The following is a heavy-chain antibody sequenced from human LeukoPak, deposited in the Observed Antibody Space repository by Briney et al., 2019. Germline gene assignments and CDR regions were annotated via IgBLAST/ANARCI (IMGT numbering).Heavy chain of an antibody. V-gene: IGHV4-38-2*01. D-gene: IGHD6-6*01. J-gene: IGHJ3*02. CDR2: IYHSGST. CDR3: ASSYSSSSGRGAFDI. CDR1: GYSISSGYY. Sequence: SETLSLTCAVSGYSISSGYYWGWIRQPPGKGLEWIGSIYHSGSTYYNPSLNSRVPVSVDTSKNQFSLKLSSVTAADTAVYYCASSYSSSSGRGAFDIWGQGTMVTVSS.